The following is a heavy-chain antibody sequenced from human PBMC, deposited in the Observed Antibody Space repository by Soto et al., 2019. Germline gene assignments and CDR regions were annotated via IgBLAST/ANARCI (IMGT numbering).Heavy chain of an antibody. J-gene: IGHJ6*02. CDR3: ARANYNWNDVGRYYYYYGMDV. CDR2: IYYSGST. CDR1: GGSISSYY. D-gene: IGHD1-20*01. Sequence: SETLSLTCTVSGGSISSYYWSWIRQPPGKGLEWIGYIYYSGSTNYNPSLKSRVTISVDTSKNQFSLKLSSVTAADTAVYYCARANYNWNDVGRYYYYYGMDVWGQGTTVTVSS. V-gene: IGHV4-59*01.